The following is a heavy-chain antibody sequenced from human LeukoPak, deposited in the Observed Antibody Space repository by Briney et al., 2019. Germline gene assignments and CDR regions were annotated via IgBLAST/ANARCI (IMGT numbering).Heavy chain of an antibody. CDR1: GGSISSGGYY. D-gene: IGHD1-26*01. J-gene: IGHJ4*02. CDR3: ARVGALVGASFDY. CDR2: MYISGST. Sequence: TLSLTCTVSGGSISSGGYYWSWIRQPAGKGLEWIGRMYISGSTNYNPSLKSRVTISIDTSKNQFSLKLTSVTAADTAVYYCARVGALVGASFDYWGQGTLVTVSS. V-gene: IGHV4-61*02.